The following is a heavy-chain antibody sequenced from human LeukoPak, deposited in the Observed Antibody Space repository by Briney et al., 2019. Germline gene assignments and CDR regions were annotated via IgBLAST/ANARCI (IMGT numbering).Heavy chain of an antibody. CDR1: GGSISSSSYY. J-gene: IGHJ6*02. V-gene: IGHV4-39*01. CDR3: ARQTGTSGLLITVMDV. Sequence: NPSETLSLTCTVSGGSISSSSYYWGWSRQPGGEGVEWNERIYYSGSTYYNPSRKSRVTICVNTSKNQFSLKLSSVTAADTAVYYCARQTGTSGLLITVMDVWGQGTTVTVSS. D-gene: IGHD1-1*01. CDR2: IYYSGST.